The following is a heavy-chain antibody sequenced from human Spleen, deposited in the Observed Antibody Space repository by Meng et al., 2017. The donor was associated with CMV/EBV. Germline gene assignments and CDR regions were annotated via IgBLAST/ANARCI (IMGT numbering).Heavy chain of an antibody. CDR2: IRSDGVNK. Sequence: GESLKISCAASGFTFSSYGMHWVRQAPGRGLEWVAFIRSDGVNKFYVDSVKGRFTISRDSSKKTVYLQMNSLRAEDTAVYYCAKDHFQSPYSVPTRDDYYGMDVWGQGTTVTVSS. CDR3: AKDHFQSPYSVPTRDDYYGMDV. D-gene: IGHD4-11*01. V-gene: IGHV3-30*02. J-gene: IGHJ6*02. CDR1: GFTFSSYG.